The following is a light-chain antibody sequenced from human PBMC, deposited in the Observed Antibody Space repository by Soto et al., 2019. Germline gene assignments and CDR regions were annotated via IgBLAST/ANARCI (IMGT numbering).Light chain of an antibody. CDR1: QSIRTY. J-gene: IGKJ3*01. Sequence: EIQLTQSPSSLSASVGDRVTITCRASQSIRTYLNWYQKKPGQPPKVLIYGPSRLQSGIPSRISGSGSGTFFTLTISSLQPEDFATYYCQQSYTTPFTFGPGTKVDIK. CDR3: QQSYTTPFT. V-gene: IGKV1-39*01. CDR2: GPS.